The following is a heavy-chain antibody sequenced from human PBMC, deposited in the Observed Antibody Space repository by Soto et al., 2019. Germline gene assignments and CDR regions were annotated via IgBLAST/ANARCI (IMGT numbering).Heavy chain of an antibody. V-gene: IGHV3-33*01. Sequence: QVQLVESGGGVVQPGRSLRLSCVASGFTFSNYGMHWVRQAPGKGPEWVAVIWYDGSNKDYADSVKGRFTISRDNSRNTLDRQMNSLRAEDTAVYYWASALETGDYWGKGTLVTVSS. D-gene: IGHD3-10*01. CDR2: IWYDGSNK. J-gene: IGHJ4*02. CDR1: GFTFSNYG. CDR3: ASALETGDY.